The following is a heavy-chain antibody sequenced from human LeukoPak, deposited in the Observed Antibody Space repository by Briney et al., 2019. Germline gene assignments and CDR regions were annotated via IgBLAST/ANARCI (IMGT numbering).Heavy chain of an antibody. D-gene: IGHD4-17*01. J-gene: IGHJ4*02. Sequence: GGSLRLSCAASGFTFSSYWMSWVRQAPGKGLEWVANIKQDGSEKYYVDSVKGRFTISRDNAKNSLYLQMNSLRAEDTAVYYCARVDYGDYLEFDYWGQGTLVTVSS. CDR2: IKQDGSEK. CDR3: ARVDYGDYLEFDY. V-gene: IGHV3-7*01. CDR1: GFTFSSYW.